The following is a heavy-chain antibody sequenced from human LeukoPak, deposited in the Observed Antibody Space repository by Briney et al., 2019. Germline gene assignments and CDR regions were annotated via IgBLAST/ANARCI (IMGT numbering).Heavy chain of an antibody. V-gene: IGHV4-61*01. CDR2: IYYSGST. J-gene: IGHJ4*02. D-gene: IGHD3-3*01. CDR3: AREDDFWSGPDY. CDR1: GGSISSSSYY. Sequence: SETLSLTCTVSGGSISSSSYYWSWIRQPPGKGLEWIGYIYYSGSTNYNPSLKSRVTISVDTSKNQFSLKLSSVTAADTAVYYCAREDDFWSGPDYWGQGTLVTVSS.